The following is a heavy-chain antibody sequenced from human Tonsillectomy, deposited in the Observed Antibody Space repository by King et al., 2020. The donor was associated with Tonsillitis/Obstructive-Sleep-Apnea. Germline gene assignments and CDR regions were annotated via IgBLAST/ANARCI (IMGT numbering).Heavy chain of an antibody. CDR3: ATPIFPLYCSSTSCSDY. V-gene: IGHV5-51*01. Sequence: QLVQSGAEVKKPGESLKISCKGSGYSFTSYWIGWVRQMPGKGLEWMGIIYPGDSDTRYSPSFQGQVTISADKSISTAYLQWSSLKASDTAMYYCATPIFPLYCSSTSCSDYWGQGTLVTVSS. CDR2: IYPGDSDT. D-gene: IGHD2-2*01. CDR1: GYSFTSYW. J-gene: IGHJ4*02.